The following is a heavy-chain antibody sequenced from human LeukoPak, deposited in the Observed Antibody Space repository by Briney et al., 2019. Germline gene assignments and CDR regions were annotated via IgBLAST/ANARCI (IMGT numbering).Heavy chain of an antibody. CDR3: ARGPYSSSWPGPAAY. J-gene: IGHJ4*02. Sequence: SETLSLTCAVYGGSFSGYYWSWIRQPPGKGLEWIGEINHSGSTNYNPSLKSRVTISVDTSKNQFSLKLSSVTAADTAVYYCARGPYSSSWPGPAAYWDQGTLVTVSS. CDR1: GGSFSGYY. D-gene: IGHD6-13*01. V-gene: IGHV4-34*01. CDR2: INHSGST.